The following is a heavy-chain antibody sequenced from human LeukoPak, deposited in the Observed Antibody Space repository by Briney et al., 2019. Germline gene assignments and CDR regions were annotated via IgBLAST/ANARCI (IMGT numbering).Heavy chain of an antibody. D-gene: IGHD3-16*01. CDR3: ATDWGGWTT. CDR2: ITGDGSNT. CDR1: GFTFSSSW. J-gene: IGHJ5*02. Sequence: GGSLRLSCVASGFTFSSSWMHWVRQAPGKGLVWVSRITGDGSNTLYADSVQGRFTISRDNAKNTAYLQMNSLRAEDTAVYYCATDWGGWTTWGQGTLVTVSS. V-gene: IGHV3-74*01.